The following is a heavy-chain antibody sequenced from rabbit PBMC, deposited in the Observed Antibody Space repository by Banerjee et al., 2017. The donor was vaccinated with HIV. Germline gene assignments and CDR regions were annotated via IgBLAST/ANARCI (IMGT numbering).Heavy chain of an antibody. CDR2: IGAGSSGTT. V-gene: IGHV1S40*01. CDR3: ARDLAGVIGWNFNL. J-gene: IGHJ4*01. Sequence: EGSLTLTCTASGFSFSSSYYMCWVRQAPGKGLEWSACIGAGSSGTTYYASWAKGRFTISKTSSTTVTLQMTSLTAADTATYFCARDLAGVIGWNFNLWGPGTLVTVS. CDR1: GFSFSSSYY. D-gene: IGHD4-1*01.